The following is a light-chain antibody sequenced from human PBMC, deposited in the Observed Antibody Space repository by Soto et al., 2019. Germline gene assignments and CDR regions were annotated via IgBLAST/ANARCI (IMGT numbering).Light chain of an antibody. J-gene: IGKJ1*01. CDR1: QSVGSF. CDR2: GAS. CDR3: QQYTNWPSWT. Sequence: EKVMTQSPATLSMSPGERATLSCRASQSVGSFLAWYQHKPGQAPRLLIYGASTRATGIPARFSGSGSGTEFTLTISSLQSEDFAVYYCQQYTNWPSWTFGQGTKVE. V-gene: IGKV3-15*01.